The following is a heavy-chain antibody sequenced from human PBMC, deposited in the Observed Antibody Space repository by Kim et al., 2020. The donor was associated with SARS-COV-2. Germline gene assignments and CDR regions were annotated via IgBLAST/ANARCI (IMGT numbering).Heavy chain of an antibody. J-gene: IGHJ4*02. CDR3: ATIDFDCDY. CDR1: GGSISSSSYY. V-gene: IGHV4-39*01. D-gene: IGHD3-3*01. CDR2: IYYSGNT. Sequence: SETLSLICTVSGGSISSSSYYWGWIRQPPGKGLEWIGSIYYSGNTYYNPSLESRVAISVDTSKNQFSLKLSSVTAADTAVYYCATIDFDCDYWGQGTLVT.